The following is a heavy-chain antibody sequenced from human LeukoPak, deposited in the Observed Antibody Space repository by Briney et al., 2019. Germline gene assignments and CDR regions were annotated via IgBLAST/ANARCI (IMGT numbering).Heavy chain of an antibody. D-gene: IGHD6-13*01. V-gene: IGHV4-59*01. CDR3: ARERTAAAGTGIDY. Sequence: PSETLSLTCTVSGGSISSYYWNWIRQPPGKGLEWIGYIYYSGSTNYNPSLKSRVTISVDTSKNQFSLKLTSVTAADTAVYYCARERTAAAGTGIDYWGQGTLVTVSS. CDR2: IYYSGST. CDR1: GGSISSYY. J-gene: IGHJ4*02.